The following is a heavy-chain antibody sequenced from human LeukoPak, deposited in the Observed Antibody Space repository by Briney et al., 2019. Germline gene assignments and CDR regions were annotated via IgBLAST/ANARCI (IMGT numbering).Heavy chain of an antibody. CDR2: IYYSGST. D-gene: IGHD3-22*01. Sequence: PSETLSLTCTVSGGPISSSSYCWGWVRQPPGKGLEWIGSIYYSGSTYYNPSLKSRVTISVDTSKNQFSLKLSSVTAADTAVYYCARVGYYYDSSGYGPLDYWGQGTLVTVSS. V-gene: IGHV4-39*07. CDR1: GGPISSSSYC. CDR3: ARVGYYYDSSGYGPLDY. J-gene: IGHJ4*02.